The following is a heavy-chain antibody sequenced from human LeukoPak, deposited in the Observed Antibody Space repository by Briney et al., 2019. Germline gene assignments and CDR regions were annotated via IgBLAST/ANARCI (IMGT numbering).Heavy chain of an antibody. CDR3: ARDRSMTHFDY. J-gene: IGHJ4*02. CDR2: IQSDGSNK. Sequence: GGSLRLSCAASEFTLSNSAMDWVRQAPGKGLEWVAFIQSDGSNKHYADSVKGRFTISRDNSQNTLYLQMNSLRAEDTALYYCARDRSMTHFDYWGQGTLVTVSS. CDR1: EFTLSNSA. V-gene: IGHV3-30*02.